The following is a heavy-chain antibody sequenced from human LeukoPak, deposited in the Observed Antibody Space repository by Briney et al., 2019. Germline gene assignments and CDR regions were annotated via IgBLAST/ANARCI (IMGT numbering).Heavy chain of an antibody. D-gene: IGHD3/OR15-3a*01. V-gene: IGHV3-23*01. CDR2: ISGSGTST. Sequence: GGSLRLSCAASGFSNHAMNWLRQAPGKGLGWVSFISGSGTSTHYADSVKGRFTISRDNSNNTLFLQMNSLRAEDTATYYCAKGAQYDFWSGYTLEYFDVWGKGTLVTVSS. J-gene: IGHJ4*02. CDR1: GFSNHA. CDR3: AKGAQYDFWSGYTLEYFDV.